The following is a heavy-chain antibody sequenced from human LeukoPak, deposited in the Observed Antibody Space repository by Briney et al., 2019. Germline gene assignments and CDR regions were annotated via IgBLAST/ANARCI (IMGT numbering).Heavy chain of an antibody. Sequence: GGSLRLSCAVSGLTLSRYWMTWVRQAPGKGLEWVANIKEDGSETYYVDSVKGRFTISRDNAKNTVFMLMNSLIAEDPAVYYCAIRGNQESSGYDYWGQGTLVTVS. CDR1: GLTLSRYW. D-gene: IGHD3-22*01. CDR2: IKEDGSET. V-gene: IGHV3-7*01. CDR3: AIRGNQESSGYDY. J-gene: IGHJ4*02.